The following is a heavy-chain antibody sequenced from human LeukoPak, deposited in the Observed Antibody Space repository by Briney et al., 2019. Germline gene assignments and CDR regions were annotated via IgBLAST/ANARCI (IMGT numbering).Heavy chain of an antibody. J-gene: IGHJ4*02. D-gene: IGHD6-19*01. CDR1: GGSISSSSYY. CDR2: IYYSGST. Sequence: SETLSLTCTVSGGSISSSSYYWGWIRQPPGKGLEWIGSIYYSGSTYYNPSLKSRVTISVDTSKNQFSLKLSSVTAADTAVYYCARGRSSGLMWAIDYWGQGTLVTVSS. CDR3: ARGRSSGLMWAIDY. V-gene: IGHV4-39*07.